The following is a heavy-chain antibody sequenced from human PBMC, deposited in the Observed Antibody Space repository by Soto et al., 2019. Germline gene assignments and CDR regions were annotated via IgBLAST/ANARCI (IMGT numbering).Heavy chain of an antibody. D-gene: IGHD5-12*01. Sequence: GGSLRLSCAASGFTFSSYSMNWVRQAPGKGLEWVSSISSSSSYIYYADSVKGRFTISRDNAKNSLYLQMNSLRAEDTAVYYCAREVNGYSGYDSLDYWGQGTLVTV. CDR2: ISSSSSYI. CDR1: GFTFSSYS. V-gene: IGHV3-21*01. J-gene: IGHJ4*02. CDR3: AREVNGYSGYDSLDY.